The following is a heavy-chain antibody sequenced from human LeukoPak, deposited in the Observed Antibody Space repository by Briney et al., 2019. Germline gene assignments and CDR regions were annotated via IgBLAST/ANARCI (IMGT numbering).Heavy chain of an antibody. D-gene: IGHD6-19*01. CDR2: IYYSGST. V-gene: IGHV4-59*01. Sequence: SETLSLTCTVSGGSISSYYGSWIWQPPGKGLEWIGYIYYSGSTNYNPSLKSRVTISVDTSKNRFSLKLSSVTAADTAVYYCAKARTQWLVPSYYFDYWGQGTLVTVSS. CDR1: GGSISSYY. CDR3: AKARTQWLVPSYYFDY. J-gene: IGHJ4*02.